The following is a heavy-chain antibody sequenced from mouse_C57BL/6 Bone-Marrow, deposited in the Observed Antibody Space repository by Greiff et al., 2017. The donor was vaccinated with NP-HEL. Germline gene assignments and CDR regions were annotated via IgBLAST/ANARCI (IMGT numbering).Heavy chain of an antibody. J-gene: IGHJ1*03. CDR3: ARDELGRRCFDV. CDR1: GYAFSSSW. V-gene: IGHV1-82*01. CDR2: IYPGDGDT. D-gene: IGHD4-1*01. Sequence: QVQLQQSGPELVKPGASVKISCKASGYAFSSSWMNWVKQRPGKGLEWIGRIYPGDGDTNYNGKFKGKATLTADKSSSTAYMKLSSLTSEDSAVYFCARDELGRRCFDVWGTETTVTVSS.